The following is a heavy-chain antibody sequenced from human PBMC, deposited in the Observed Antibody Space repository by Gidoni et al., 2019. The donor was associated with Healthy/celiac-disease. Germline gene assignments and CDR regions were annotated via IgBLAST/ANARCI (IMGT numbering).Heavy chain of an antibody. D-gene: IGHD3-16*01. CDR3: VNFLYSFDY. V-gene: IGHV3-64D*06. CDR2: ISRNGGST. CDR1: GFTFSSYA. J-gene: IGHJ4*02. Sequence: EVQLGESGGGFVQPGGTLSLPWSASGFTFSSYAMHWVRQSPGKGLEYVSAISRNGGSTYYADSVKVRFTISRDNSKNSLYRQMSSLRAEDTAVYFCVNFLYSFDYWGQGTLVTVSS.